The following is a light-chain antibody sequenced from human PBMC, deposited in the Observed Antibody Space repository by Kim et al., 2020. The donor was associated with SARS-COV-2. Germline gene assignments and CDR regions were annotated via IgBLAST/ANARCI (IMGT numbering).Light chain of an antibody. J-gene: IGLJ3*02. CDR1: DLGDKY. CDR3: QTWDGITAV. Sequence: SVSPGQTAGITCSGDDLGDKYTCWYQQKPGQSPLLVIYQDDRRPSGIPDRFSGSNSGNTATLTISGTQAMDEADYYCQTWDGITAVFGGGTRLTVL. CDR2: QDD. V-gene: IGLV3-1*01.